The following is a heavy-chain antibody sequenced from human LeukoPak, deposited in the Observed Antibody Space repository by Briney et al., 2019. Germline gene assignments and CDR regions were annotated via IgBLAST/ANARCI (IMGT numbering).Heavy chain of an antibody. Sequence: WGTLSLTCTVSGGAIISSSFYWVWIRQPPGRGLEWIGGIYSSGSTYYNPSVNSRATISVDTSKKELSLELSSVTAADTSMYYCARLYYSDSAFDYWGQGTLVTVSS. J-gene: IGHJ4*01. CDR3: ARLYYSDSAFDY. CDR1: GGAIISSSFY. D-gene: IGHD3-10*01. V-gene: IGHV4-39*01. CDR2: IYSSGST.